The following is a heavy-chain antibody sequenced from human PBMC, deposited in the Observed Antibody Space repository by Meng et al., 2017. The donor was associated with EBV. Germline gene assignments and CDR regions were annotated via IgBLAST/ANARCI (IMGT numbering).Heavy chain of an antibody. CDR2: IYHSGST. CDR3: ARRSLDYYDSSGFDY. CDR1: GGSISSRNW. Sequence: QVRWSGLGLGEPSGTLSPTCGVSGGSISSRNWWSWVRQPPGKGLEWIGEIYHSGSTNYNPSLKSRVTISVDKSKNQFSLKLSSVTAADTAVYYCARRSLDYYDSSGFDYWGQGTLVTVSS. J-gene: IGHJ4*02. V-gene: IGHV4-4*02. D-gene: IGHD3-22*01.